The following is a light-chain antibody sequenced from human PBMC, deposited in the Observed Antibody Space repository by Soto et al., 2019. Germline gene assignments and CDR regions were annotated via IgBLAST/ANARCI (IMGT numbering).Light chain of an antibody. CDR3: CSYAGSYTYV. CDR1: SSDVGGYNY. J-gene: IGLJ1*01. Sequence: ALTQPRSVSGSPGQSVTISCTGTSSDVGGYNYVSWYQQHPGKAPKLMIYDVSKRPSGVPDRFSGSKSGNTASLTISGLQAEDEADYYCCSYAGSYTYVFGTGKKVTV. V-gene: IGLV2-11*01. CDR2: DVS.